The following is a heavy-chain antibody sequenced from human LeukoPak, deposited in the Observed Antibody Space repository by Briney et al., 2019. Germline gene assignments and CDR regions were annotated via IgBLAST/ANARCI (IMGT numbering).Heavy chain of an antibody. CDR3: ATIAAADRAWFDP. CDR2: FDPEDGET. CDR1: GYTLTELS. Sequence: ASVNVSCKVSGYTLTELSMHWVRQAPGKGLEWMGGFDPEDGETIYAQKFQGRVTMTEDTSTDTAYMELSSLRSEDTAVYYCATIAAADRAWFDPWGQGTLVTVSS. D-gene: IGHD6-13*01. V-gene: IGHV1-24*01. J-gene: IGHJ5*02.